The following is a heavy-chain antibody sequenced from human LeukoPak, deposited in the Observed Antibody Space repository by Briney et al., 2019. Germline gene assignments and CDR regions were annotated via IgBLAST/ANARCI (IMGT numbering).Heavy chain of an antibody. CDR3: ARALVGAAAGTNWFDP. J-gene: IGHJ5*02. V-gene: IGHV1-46*01. CDR2: INPSGGST. D-gene: IGHD6-13*01. CDR1: GYTFTDYY. Sequence: ASVKVSCKASGYTFTDYYVHWVRQAPGQGLEWMGIINPSGGSTSYAQKFQGRVTMTRDTSTSTVYMELSSLRSEDTAVYYCARALVGAAAGTNWFDPWGQGTLVTVSS.